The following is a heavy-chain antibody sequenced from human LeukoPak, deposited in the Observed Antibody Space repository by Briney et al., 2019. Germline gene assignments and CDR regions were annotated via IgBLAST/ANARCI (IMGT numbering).Heavy chain of an antibody. CDR2: ISAYNGNT. CDR3: ARGSGSYLWIYYFYYMDV. D-gene: IGHD1-26*01. Sequence: ASVKVSCKASGYTFTSYGISWVRQAPGQGLEWMGWISAYNGNTNYAQKLQGRVTMTTDTSTSTAYMELRSLRSDDTAVYYCARGSGSYLWIYYFYYMDVWGKGTTVTVSS. J-gene: IGHJ6*03. CDR1: GYTFTSYG. V-gene: IGHV1-18*01.